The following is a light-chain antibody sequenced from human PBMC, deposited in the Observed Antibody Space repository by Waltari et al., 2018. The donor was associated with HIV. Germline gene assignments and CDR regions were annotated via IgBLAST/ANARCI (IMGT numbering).Light chain of an antibody. Sequence: QSAVTPPASVSGSPGQSITISCTGTSSDVGGSNYVSWYQQHPGKAPKLMIYEVSNRPSGVSNRFSGSKSGNTASLTISGLQAEDEADYYCSSYTSSSTWVFGGGTKLTVL. CDR2: EVS. J-gene: IGLJ3*02. CDR1: SSDVGGSNY. V-gene: IGLV2-14*01. CDR3: SSYTSSSTWV.